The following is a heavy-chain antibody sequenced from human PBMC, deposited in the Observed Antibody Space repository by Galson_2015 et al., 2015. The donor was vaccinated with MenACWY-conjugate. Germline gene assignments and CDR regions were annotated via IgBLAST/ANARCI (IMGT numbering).Heavy chain of an antibody. D-gene: IGHD4-17*01. CDR1: GGSISSYY. CDR2: IYYSGST. J-gene: IGHJ3*02. CDR3: ARYYGAMGNDAFDI. V-gene: IGHV4-59*08. Sequence: ETLSLTCTVSGGSISSYYWSWVRQPPGKGLEWIGYIYYSGSTNYNPSLKSRVTISVDTSKNQFSLKLSSVTAADTAVYYCARYYGAMGNDAFDIWGQGTMVTVSS.